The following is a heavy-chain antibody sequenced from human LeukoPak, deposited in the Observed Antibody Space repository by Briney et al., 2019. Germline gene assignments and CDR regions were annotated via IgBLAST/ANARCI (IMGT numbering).Heavy chain of an antibody. Sequence: PSETLSLTCTVSGGSISSSTHYWGWIRQPPGKRLEWSGSIYYSGSTYYNPSLKSRVTISVDTSKNQFSLKLSSVTAADTAVYYCARHSYSSSSIDYWGQGTLVTVSS. J-gene: IGHJ4*02. CDR2: IYYSGST. V-gene: IGHV4-39*01. CDR1: GGSISSSTHY. CDR3: ARHSYSSSSIDY. D-gene: IGHD6-6*01.